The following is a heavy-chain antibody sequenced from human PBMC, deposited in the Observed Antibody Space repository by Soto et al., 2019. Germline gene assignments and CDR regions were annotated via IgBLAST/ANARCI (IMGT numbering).Heavy chain of an antibody. CDR1: GDSVSSYSAA. D-gene: IGHD6-19*01. V-gene: IGHV6-1*01. Sequence: PSQTLSLTCVISGDSVSSYSAAWNWIRQSPSGGLEWLGRTYYRSRFFSDYAESVKSRIIINPDTSKNQFSLQLNSVTPEDTAVYYCARIFSGWYVRPDAFDIWGQGTMVTVSS. J-gene: IGHJ3*02. CDR2: TYYRSRFFS. CDR3: ARIFSGWYVRPDAFDI.